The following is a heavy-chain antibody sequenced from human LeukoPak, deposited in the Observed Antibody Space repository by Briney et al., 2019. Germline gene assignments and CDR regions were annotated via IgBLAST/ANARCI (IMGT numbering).Heavy chain of an antibody. CDR3: AKKGDPD. Sequence: GGSLRLSCAASGFTFSTYGMHWVRQAPDKGLEWVAVISYDGSNKYYADSVKGRFTISRDNSKNTLYLQMNSLRAEDTAVYYCAKKGDPDWGQGTLVTVSS. CDR1: GFTFSTYG. J-gene: IGHJ4*02. CDR2: ISYDGSNK. V-gene: IGHV3-30*18. D-gene: IGHD3-16*01.